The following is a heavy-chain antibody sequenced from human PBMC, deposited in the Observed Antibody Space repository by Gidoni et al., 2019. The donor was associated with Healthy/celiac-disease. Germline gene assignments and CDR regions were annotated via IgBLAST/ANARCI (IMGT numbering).Heavy chain of an antibody. V-gene: IGHV3-33*01. Sequence: VAVIWYDGSNKYYADSVKGRFTISRDNSKNTLYLQMNSLRAEDTAVYYCARDTAMVFYIDYWGQGTLVTVSS. J-gene: IGHJ4*02. CDR2: IWYDGSNK. D-gene: IGHD5-18*01. CDR3: ARDTAMVFYIDY.